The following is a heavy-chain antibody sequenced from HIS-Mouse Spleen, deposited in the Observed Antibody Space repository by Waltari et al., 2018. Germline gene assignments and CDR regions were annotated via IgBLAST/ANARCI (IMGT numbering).Heavy chain of an antibody. CDR3: ARVYYDFWSGYYY. Sequence: QVQLVQSGAEVKKPGASVKASCKALGSTFTSYDTNGVRQATGQGLEWMGWMNPNSGNTGYAQKFQGRVTMTRNTSISTAYMELSSLRSEDTAVYYCARVYYDFWSGYYYWGQGTLVTVS. CDR2: MNPNSGNT. V-gene: IGHV1-8*01. D-gene: IGHD3-3*01. J-gene: IGHJ4*02. CDR1: GSTFTSYD.